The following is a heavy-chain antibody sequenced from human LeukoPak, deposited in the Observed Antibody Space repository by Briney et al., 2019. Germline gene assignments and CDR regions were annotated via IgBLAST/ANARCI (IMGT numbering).Heavy chain of an antibody. Sequence: PGGSLRLSCAAFEFRFSNYWMTWVRQAPGKGLEWVADIKQDGSGKYYVDSVRGRFTISRQNAKNSLYLQMNSLRAEDTAVYYCARVVDAFDIWGQGTMVTVSS. CDR1: EFRFSNYW. J-gene: IGHJ3*02. CDR2: IKQDGSGK. V-gene: IGHV3-7*01. CDR3: ARVVDAFDI.